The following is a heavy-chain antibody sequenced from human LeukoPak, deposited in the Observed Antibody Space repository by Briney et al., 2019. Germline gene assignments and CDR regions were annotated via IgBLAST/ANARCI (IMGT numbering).Heavy chain of an antibody. V-gene: IGHV1-8*01. D-gene: IGHD5-24*01. Sequence: SVNVSCKGSLYTFPSYEIHWVRPPTARGLEWVGWMNPNSGNTGYAHDFQGRVTITRNNSISTAYMELNSLRSEDTAVYYCAKVGHGGNNLAFDYWGQGTLVTVSS. J-gene: IGHJ4*02. CDR2: MNPNSGNT. CDR1: LYTFPSYE. CDR3: AKVGHGGNNLAFDY.